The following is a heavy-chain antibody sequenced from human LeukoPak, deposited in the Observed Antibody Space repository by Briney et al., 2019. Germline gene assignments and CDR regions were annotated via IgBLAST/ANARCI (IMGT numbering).Heavy chain of an antibody. V-gene: IGHV1-18*01. CDR2: STPYNGNT. Sequence: ASVKVSCKASGYTXANYGISGVRQAPGQGLEWLGWSTPYNGNTKYAQKVQGRVTMTTDTSTNTAYMELTTLRSDDTAVYYCARDVGGSIRGAVAGWDYWGQGTPVTVSS. D-gene: IGHD6-19*01. CDR3: ARDVGGSIRGAVAGWDY. J-gene: IGHJ4*02. CDR1: GYTXANYG.